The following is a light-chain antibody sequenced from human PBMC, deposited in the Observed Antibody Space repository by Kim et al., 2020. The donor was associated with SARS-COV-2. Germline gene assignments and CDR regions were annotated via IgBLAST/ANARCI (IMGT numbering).Light chain of an antibody. CDR1: QSVLYNSNNKNY. V-gene: IGKV4-1*01. J-gene: IGKJ4*01. Sequence: DIVMTQSPDSLAVSLGERATINCKSSQSVLYNSNNKNYLAWYQQKPGQPPKLLIYWASTRESGVPDRFSGSGSGTDFTLTISTLQAEDVAVYFCQQNYSPPLNFGGGTKGEIK. CDR2: WAS. CDR3: QQNYSPPLN.